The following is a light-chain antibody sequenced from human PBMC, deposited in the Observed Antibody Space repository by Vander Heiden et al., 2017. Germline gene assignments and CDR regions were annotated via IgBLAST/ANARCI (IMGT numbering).Light chain of an antibody. CDR1: QSITTY. V-gene: IGKV1-39*01. J-gene: IGKJ2*01. CDR2: DAS. Sequence: DIQMTQSPFSLSASVGDRVTITCRASQSITTYLNWYQQTPGKAPKLLIYDASTLQGGVPPRFSGTGSGRDFTLTINSLQPEDFATYYCQQSCLTPHTFGQGTKLETK. CDR3: QQSCLTPHT.